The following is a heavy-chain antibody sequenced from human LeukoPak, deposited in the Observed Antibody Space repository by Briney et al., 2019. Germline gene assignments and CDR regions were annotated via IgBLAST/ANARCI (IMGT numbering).Heavy chain of an antibody. D-gene: IGHD3-22*01. CDR3: ARDLNYFDSSGYSH. CDR1: GFSFSGHW. CDR2: ISPTGSTT. J-gene: IGHJ4*02. Sequence: GGSLRLSCTASGFSFSGHWMHWARQLPGKGLVWVSRISPTGSTTSYADSVKGRFTISRDDAKNTLYLQMNSLRAEDTAVYYCARDLNYFDSSGYSHWGQGTLVTVSS. V-gene: IGHV3-74*01.